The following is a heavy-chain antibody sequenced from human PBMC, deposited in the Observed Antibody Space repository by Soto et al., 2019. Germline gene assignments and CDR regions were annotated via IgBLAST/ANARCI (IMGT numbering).Heavy chain of an antibody. CDR2: IYYSGST. V-gene: IGHV4-59*08. CDR3: ASQTPPSSGWYAYFQH. Sequence: QVQLQESGPGLVKPSETLSLTCTVSGGSISSYYWSWIRQPPGKGLEWIGYIYYSGSTNYNPSLKSRVTISVDTSKNQFSLKLSSVTAADTAVYYCASQTPPSSGWYAYFQHWGQGTLVNVSS. D-gene: IGHD6-19*01. J-gene: IGHJ1*01. CDR1: GGSISSYY.